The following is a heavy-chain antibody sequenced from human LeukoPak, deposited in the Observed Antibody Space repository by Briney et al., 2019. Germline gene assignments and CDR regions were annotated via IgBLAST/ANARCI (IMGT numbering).Heavy chain of an antibody. V-gene: IGHV5-51*01. J-gene: IGHJ4*02. CDR2: IYPDDSDT. D-gene: IGHD5-24*01. CDR3: VRGGKDGYRYYDF. CDR1: GYIFSIYW. Sequence: GESLKISCKGSGYIFSIYWIAWVRQMPGEGMECMGIIYPDDSDTRYSPPFQGRVTISDDKSINTAYLHWSSLEASDTAVYYCVRGGKDGYRYYDFWGQGTRVTVSS.